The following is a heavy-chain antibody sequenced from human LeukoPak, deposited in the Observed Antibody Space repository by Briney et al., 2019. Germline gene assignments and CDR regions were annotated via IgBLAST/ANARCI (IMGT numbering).Heavy chain of an antibody. D-gene: IGHD1-26*01. CDR3: AKGELHFNTCSFDY. V-gene: IGHV3-30*18. CDR1: GFTFSSG. Sequence: PGTSLRLSCAASGFTFSSGMHWVRQAPGKGLEWVAVISYDGNHKYYGDSVKGRFTISRDNSRNTLYPQMDSLRTEDTAVYYCAKGELHFNTCSFDYWGQGTLVTVSS. CDR2: ISYDGNHK. J-gene: IGHJ4*02.